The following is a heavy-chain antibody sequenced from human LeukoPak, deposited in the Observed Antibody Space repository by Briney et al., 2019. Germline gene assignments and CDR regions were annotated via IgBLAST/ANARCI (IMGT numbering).Heavy chain of an antibody. Sequence: PGGSLRLYCAASGFTFSNAWMSWVRQAPGKGLEWVGRIKSKTDGGTTDYAAPVKGRFTISRDDSKNTLYLQMNSLKTEDTAVYYCTTIVVPRYYFDYWGQGTLVTVSS. J-gene: IGHJ4*02. V-gene: IGHV3-15*01. CDR3: TTIVVPRYYFDY. CDR2: IKSKTDGGTT. CDR1: GFTFSNAW. D-gene: IGHD1-26*01.